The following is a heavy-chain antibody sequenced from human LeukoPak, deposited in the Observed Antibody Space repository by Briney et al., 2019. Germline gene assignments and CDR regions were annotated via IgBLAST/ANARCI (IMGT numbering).Heavy chain of an antibody. D-gene: IGHD3-10*01. CDR3: AKGPNFGSWRAVHY. Sequence: GGSLRLSRAASEFSFITYHLSWVRQTLEKGLGWVSTISGDGVTFYADSVKGRFTISRDKSKNTLYLQMNSLRTDDTAIYYCAKGPNFGSWRAVHYWGQGSLVTVSS. CDR1: EFSFITYH. CDR2: ISGDGVT. J-gene: IGHJ4*02. V-gene: IGHV3-23*01.